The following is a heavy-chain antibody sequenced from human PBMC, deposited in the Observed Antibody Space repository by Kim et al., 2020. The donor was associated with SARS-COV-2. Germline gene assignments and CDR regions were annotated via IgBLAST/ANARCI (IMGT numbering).Heavy chain of an antibody. CDR3: AKDGNYYGSGSYYYNWFDP. Sequence: GRFTISRDNAKNSLYLQMNSLRAEGTALYYCAKDGNYYGSGSYYYNWFDPWGQGTLVTVSS. V-gene: IGHV3-9*01. D-gene: IGHD3-10*01. J-gene: IGHJ5*02.